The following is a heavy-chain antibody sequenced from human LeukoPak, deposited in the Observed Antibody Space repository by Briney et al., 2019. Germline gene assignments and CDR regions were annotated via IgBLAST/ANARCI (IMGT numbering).Heavy chain of an antibody. CDR1: GYTFTSYD. CDR3: ARAPGVVITLFDY. CDR2: MNPNSGNT. Sequence: ASVKVSCKASGYTFTSYDINWVRQATGQGLEWMGWMNPNSGNTGYAQKFQGRVTITRNTSISTAYMELSSLRSEDTAVYYCARAPGVVITLFDYWGQGTLVTVSS. J-gene: IGHJ4*02. V-gene: IGHV1-8*03. D-gene: IGHD3-3*01.